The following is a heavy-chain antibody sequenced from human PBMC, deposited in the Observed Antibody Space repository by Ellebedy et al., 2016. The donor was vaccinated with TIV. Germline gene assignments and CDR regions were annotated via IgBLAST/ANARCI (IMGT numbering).Heavy chain of an antibody. D-gene: IGHD4-17*01. J-gene: IGHJ3*02. CDR2: INQDGSEK. Sequence: GESLKISCAASRFTFSSYWMRGGGGGPGKGLELWSNINQDGSEKYYVDSVWGRFTISRDNAKNSLYLQINSLRAEDTAVYYGATDGSYGDYLSPTHAFVMWGQGTMVTVSS. CDR3: ATDGSYGDYLSPTHAFVM. CDR1: RFTFSSYW. V-gene: IGHV3-7*01.